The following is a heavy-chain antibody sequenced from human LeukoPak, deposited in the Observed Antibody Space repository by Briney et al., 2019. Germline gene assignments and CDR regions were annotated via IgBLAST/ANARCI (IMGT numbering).Heavy chain of an antibody. Sequence: GGSLRLSCAASGFTFRSYGMHWVRQAPGKGLQWVAVIWYDRSNKYYADSVKGRFTISRDNSKNTLSLQMNSLRAEDTAVYYCARELPPLEKYYFDYWGQGTLVTVSS. D-gene: IGHD3-3*01. J-gene: IGHJ4*02. CDR1: GFTFRSYG. CDR2: IWYDRSNK. V-gene: IGHV3-33*01. CDR3: ARELPPLEKYYFDY.